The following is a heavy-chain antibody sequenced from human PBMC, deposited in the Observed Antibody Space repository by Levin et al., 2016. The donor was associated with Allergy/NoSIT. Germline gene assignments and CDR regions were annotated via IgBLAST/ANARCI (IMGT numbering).Heavy chain of an antibody. CDR1: GFTFSDYY. V-gene: IGHV3-11*04. Sequence: GESLKISCAASGFTFSDYYMSWIRQAPGKGLEWVSYISSSSSTIYYADSVKGRFTISRDNAKNSLYLQMNSLRAEDTAVYYCARGGAPYDSSGYDAFDIWGQGTMVTVSS. J-gene: IGHJ3*02. CDR2: ISSSSSTI. CDR3: ARGGAPYDSSGYDAFDI. D-gene: IGHD3-22*01.